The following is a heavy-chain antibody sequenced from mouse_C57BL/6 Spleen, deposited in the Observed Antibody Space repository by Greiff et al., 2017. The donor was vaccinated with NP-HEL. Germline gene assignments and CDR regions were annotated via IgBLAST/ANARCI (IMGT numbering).Heavy chain of an antibody. Sequence: EVKLVESGGGLVQPGGSLKLSCAASGFTFSDYYMYWVRQTPEKRLEWVAYISNGGGSTYYPDTVKGRFTISRDNAKNTLYLQMSRLKSEDTAMYYCATYDYDAGRGFDYWGQGTTLTVSS. J-gene: IGHJ2*01. V-gene: IGHV5-12*01. D-gene: IGHD2-4*01. CDR1: GFTFSDYY. CDR3: ATYDYDAGRGFDY. CDR2: ISNGGGST.